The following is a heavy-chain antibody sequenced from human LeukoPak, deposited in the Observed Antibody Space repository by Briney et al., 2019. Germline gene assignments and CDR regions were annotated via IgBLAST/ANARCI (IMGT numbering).Heavy chain of an antibody. D-gene: IGHD6-19*01. J-gene: IGHJ4*02. V-gene: IGHV1-8*03. CDR1: GYTFTTYH. CDR3: ARGHRRGCYVEGAY. CDR2: MNPNSGNT. Sequence: ASVTVSCKASGYTFTTYHINWVRQATGQGLEWMGWMNPNSGNTGFAQKFQGRVTITRNTSISTVYMELNNLRSEDTSVYYCARGHRRGCYVEGAYWGQGTLVTVSS.